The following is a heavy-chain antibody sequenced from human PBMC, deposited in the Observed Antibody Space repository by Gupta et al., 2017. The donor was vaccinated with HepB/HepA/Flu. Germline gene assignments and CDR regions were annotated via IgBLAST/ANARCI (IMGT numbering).Heavy chain of an antibody. J-gene: IGHJ4*02. V-gene: IGHV3-23*01. CDR1: GFTFSNYA. CDR2: QINTGDTK. Sequence: EVLLLESGGGLAPPGGSLRLSCEAFGFTFSNYAMSWVRQTPGKGLEWVAQINTGDTKFYADSVRDRFIISRDNSRDTLYLYMNGLRADDTAVYWCAKHLSWEVNLWPFESWGQGTLVTVSS. CDR3: AKHLSWEVNLWPFES. D-gene: IGHD1-26*01.